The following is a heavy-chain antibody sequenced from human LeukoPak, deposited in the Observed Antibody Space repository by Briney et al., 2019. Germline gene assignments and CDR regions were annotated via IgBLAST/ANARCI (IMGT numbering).Heavy chain of an antibody. J-gene: IGHJ4*02. D-gene: IGHD2-21*02. Sequence: PSETLSLTCAVYGGSFSGYYWSWIRQPPGKGLEWIGEINHSGSTNYNPSLKSRVTISVDTSKNQFSLKLSSVTAADTAVYYCARGLPAIVHWGQGTLVTVSS. CDR3: ARGLPAIVH. V-gene: IGHV4-34*01. CDR2: INHSGST. CDR1: GGSFSGYY.